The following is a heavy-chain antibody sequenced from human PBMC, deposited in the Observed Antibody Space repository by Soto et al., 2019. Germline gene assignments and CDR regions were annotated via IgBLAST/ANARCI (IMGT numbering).Heavy chain of an antibody. Sequence: GGSLRLSCAASGFTFSSYSMNWVRQAPGKGLEWVSSISSSCSYIYYADSVKGRFTISRDNAKNSLYLQRNSLRAEDTGVYYCAREIGVGDTLDAFDIWGQGTMVTVSS. J-gene: IGHJ3*02. CDR2: ISSSCSYI. D-gene: IGHD1-26*01. CDR3: AREIGVGDTLDAFDI. CDR1: GFTFSSYS. V-gene: IGHV3-21*01.